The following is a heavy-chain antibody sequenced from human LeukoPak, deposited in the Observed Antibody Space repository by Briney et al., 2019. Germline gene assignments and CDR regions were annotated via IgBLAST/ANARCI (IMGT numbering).Heavy chain of an antibody. CDR2: IRSDGNNK. V-gene: IGHV3-30*02. D-gene: IGHD1-26*01. Sequence: GGSLRLSCAGSGITFSTFGMHWVRQAPGKGLEWVAFIRSDGNNKYFADSVKGRFTISRDNSKNTLYLQMNSLRVEDTAVYYCAKDPHPHIVGGIFDYWGQGTLVTVSS. J-gene: IGHJ4*02. CDR3: AKDPHPHIVGGIFDY. CDR1: GITFSTFG.